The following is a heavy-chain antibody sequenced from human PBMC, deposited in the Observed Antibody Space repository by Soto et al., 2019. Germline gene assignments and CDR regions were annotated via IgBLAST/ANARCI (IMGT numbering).Heavy chain of an antibody. CDR2: IWYDGSNK. Sequence: GGSLRLSCAASGFTFSSYGMHWVRQAPGKGLEWVAVIWYDGSNKYYADSVKGRFTISRDNSKNTLYLQMNSLRAEDTAVYYCARDPYFDWLSNYYYYGMDVWGQGTTVTV. CDR1: GFTFSSYG. V-gene: IGHV3-33*01. D-gene: IGHD3-9*01. J-gene: IGHJ6*02. CDR3: ARDPYFDWLSNYYYYGMDV.